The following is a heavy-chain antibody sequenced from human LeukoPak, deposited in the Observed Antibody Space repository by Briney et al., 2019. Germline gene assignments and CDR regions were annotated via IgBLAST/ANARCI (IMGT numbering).Heavy chain of an antibody. J-gene: IGHJ5*02. CDR1: GYTFTGYY. V-gene: IGHV1-2*02. D-gene: IGHD3-22*01. CDR2: INPNSGGT. CDR3: ARGPRITMIVVVIRGGRWFDP. Sequence: GASVKVSCKASGYTFTGYYMHWVRQAPGQGLEWMGWINPNSGGTNYAQKFQGRVTMTRDTSISSAYMELSRLRSDDTAVYYCARGPRITMIVVVIRGGRWFDPWGQGTLVTVSS.